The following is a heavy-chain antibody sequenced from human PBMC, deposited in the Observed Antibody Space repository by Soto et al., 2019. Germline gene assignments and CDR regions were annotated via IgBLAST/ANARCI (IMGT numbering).Heavy chain of an antibody. J-gene: IGHJ6*02. CDR3: ARDGKGDYYLLTGHCNSYSMHF. Sequence: ASVKVSCKASGYSFTGHNLHWVRQAPGQGLEWMGWINPNSGGTNYAQKFQGRVTMTRDTSISLAYMELSRLRSDDTAVYYCARDGKGDYYLLTGHCNSYSMHFWDQATTVTVS. CDR2: INPNSGGT. V-gene: IGHV1-2*02. CDR1: GYSFTGHN. D-gene: IGHD3-9*01.